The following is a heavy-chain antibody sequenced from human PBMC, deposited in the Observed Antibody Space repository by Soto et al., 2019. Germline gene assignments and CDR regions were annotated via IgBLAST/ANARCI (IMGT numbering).Heavy chain of an antibody. Sequence: QVQLQESGPGLVKPSQTLSLTCTVSGGSISSGGYYWSWIRQHPGKGLEWVGYIYYSGSTYYNPSLKSRVTISGDTSKNQFSLKLSSVTAADTAVYSCAREEGRDGYNPLFDYWGQGTLVTVSS. D-gene: IGHD5-12*01. V-gene: IGHV4-31*03. J-gene: IGHJ4*02. CDR3: AREEGRDGYNPLFDY. CDR2: IYYSGST. CDR1: GGSISSGGYY.